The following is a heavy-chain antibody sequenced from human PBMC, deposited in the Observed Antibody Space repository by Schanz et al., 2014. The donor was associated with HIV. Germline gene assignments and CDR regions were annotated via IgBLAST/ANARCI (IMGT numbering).Heavy chain of an antibody. CDR1: GFTLSGYT. CDR3: AREPSTYFYDTSGSGVDY. D-gene: IGHD3-22*01. Sequence: VQLVESGGGVVQPGRSLRLSCAASGFTLSGYTMHWVRQAPGKGLEWVSSISSSSSYIYYADSLKGRFTISRDNAKNSLYLQMNSLRAEDTAVYYCAREPSTYFYDTSGSGVDYWGQGTLVTVSS. J-gene: IGHJ4*02. CDR2: ISSSSSYI. V-gene: IGHV3-21*01.